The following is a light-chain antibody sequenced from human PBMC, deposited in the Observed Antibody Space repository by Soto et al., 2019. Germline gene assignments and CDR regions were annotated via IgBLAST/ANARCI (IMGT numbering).Light chain of an antibody. CDR3: ETWDSNTYV. Sequence: QSVLTQSSSASASLGSSVSLTCTLSSWHSSYIIAWHEQQPGKAPRYLMKLEGSGSYNKGSGVPDRFSGSSSGADRYLTISNLQFEDEADYYCETWDSNTYVFGTGTKVSVL. CDR2: LEGSGSY. V-gene: IGLV4-60*02. J-gene: IGLJ1*01. CDR1: SWHSSYI.